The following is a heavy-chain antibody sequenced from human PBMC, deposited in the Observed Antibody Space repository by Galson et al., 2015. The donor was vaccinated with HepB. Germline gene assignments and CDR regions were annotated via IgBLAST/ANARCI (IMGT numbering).Heavy chain of an antibody. CDR2: ISYDGSNK. V-gene: IGHV3-30*18. CDR3: AKDSGYSNGGFDY. D-gene: IGHD4-11*01. CDR1: GFTFSSYG. Sequence: SLRLSCAASGFTFSSYGMHWVRQAPGKGLEWVAVISYDGSNKYYADSVKGRFTISRDNSKNTLYLQMNSLRAEDTAVYYCAKDSGYSNGGFDYWGQGTLVTVSS. J-gene: IGHJ4*02.